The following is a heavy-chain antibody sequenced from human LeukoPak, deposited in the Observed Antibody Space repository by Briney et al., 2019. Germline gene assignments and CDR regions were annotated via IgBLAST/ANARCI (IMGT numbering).Heavy chain of an antibody. D-gene: IGHD2-21*01. J-gene: IGHJ4*02. V-gene: IGHV4-59*01. CDR1: GVSMTSYY. CDR3: ARGGFQSDY. CDR2: IYYSGST. Sequence: SETLSLTCTVSGVSMTSYYWSWIRQPPGKGLEWIGYIYYSGSTKYNPSLKSRVTISVDTPKNQFSLKLNSMTTADTAVYYCARGGFQSDYWGQGTLVTVSS.